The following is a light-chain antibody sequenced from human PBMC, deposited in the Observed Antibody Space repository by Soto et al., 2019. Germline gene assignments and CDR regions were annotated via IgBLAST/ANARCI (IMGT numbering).Light chain of an antibody. CDR2: EVS. J-gene: IGLJ3*02. Sequence: QYALTQPASVSGSPGQSITISCTGTSSDVGGYNYVSWYQQHQGKAPKLMIYEVSNRPSGVSNRFSGSKSGNTASLTISGLQAEDEADYYFSAYTSSSTLDVFGGGNKLTVL. CDR3: SAYTSSSTLDV. CDR1: SSDVGGYNY. V-gene: IGLV2-14*01.